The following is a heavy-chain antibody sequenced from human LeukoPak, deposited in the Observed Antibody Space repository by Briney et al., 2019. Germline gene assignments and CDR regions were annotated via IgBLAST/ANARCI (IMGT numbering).Heavy chain of an antibody. D-gene: IGHD5-24*01. CDR2: MNPNSGNT. V-gene: IGHV1-8*01. CDR3: ARGGSRVTTINILDY. CDR1: GYTFTSYD. J-gene: IGHJ4*02. Sequence: GASVKVSCKASGYTFTSYDINWVRQATGQGLEWMGWMNPNSGNTGYAQKFQGRVTMTTDTSTNTAYMELRSLGSDDTAVYYCARGGSRVTTINILDYWGQGTLVTVSS.